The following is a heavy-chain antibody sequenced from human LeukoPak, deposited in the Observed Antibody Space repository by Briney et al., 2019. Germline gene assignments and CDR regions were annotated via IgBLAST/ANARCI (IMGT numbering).Heavy chain of an antibody. CDR3: ARSKRYYGSGSYYPYYYYGMDV. J-gene: IGHJ6*02. CDR1: GGSFSGYY. CDR2: INHSGST. V-gene: IGHV4-34*01. D-gene: IGHD3-10*01. Sequence: SETLSLTCAVYGGSFSGYYWSWIRQPPGKGLEWIGEINHSGSTNYNPSLKSRVTISVDTSKNQFSLKLGSVTAADTAVNYCARSKRYYGSGSYYPYYYYGMDVWGQGTTVTVSS.